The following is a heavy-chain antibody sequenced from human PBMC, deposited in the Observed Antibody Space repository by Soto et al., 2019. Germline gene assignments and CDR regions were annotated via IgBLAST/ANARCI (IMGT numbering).Heavy chain of an antibody. D-gene: IGHD2-15*01. Sequence: PSETLSLTCAVYGGSFSGYYWSWIRQPPGKGLEWIGEINHSGSTNYNPSLKSRVTISVDTSKKQFSLKMSSVTAADTAVYYCARGREVAAPYAFDIWGQGTMVTVSS. V-gene: IGHV4-34*01. CDR2: INHSGST. J-gene: IGHJ3*02. CDR3: ARGREVAAPYAFDI. CDR1: GGSFSGYY.